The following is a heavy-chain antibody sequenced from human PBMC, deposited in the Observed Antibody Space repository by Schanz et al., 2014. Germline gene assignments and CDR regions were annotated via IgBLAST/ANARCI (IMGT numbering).Heavy chain of an antibody. Sequence: QVQLVESGGGVVQPGRSLRLSCAASGFTFSSYGMHWVRQAPGKGPEWVTVVFSDGSNEYSADSVKGRFTISRDTSKNTLYLHMNSLRPEDTAVYFCARGGYSGYDSADYWGQGTLVIVSS. CDR1: GFTFSSYG. J-gene: IGHJ4*02. CDR3: ARGGYSGYDSADY. CDR2: VFSDGSNE. V-gene: IGHV3-30*19. D-gene: IGHD5-12*01.